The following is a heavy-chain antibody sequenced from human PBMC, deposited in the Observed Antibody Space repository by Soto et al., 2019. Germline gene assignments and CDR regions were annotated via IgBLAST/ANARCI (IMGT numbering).Heavy chain of an antibody. CDR2: LYYSGNT. CDR1: GGSIGPFY. D-gene: IGHD2-15*01. CDR3: ARVGGVAARTFDY. Sequence: ETLSLTCTVSGGSIGPFYWSWVRQPPGKGLEWIGYLYYSGNTNYNPSLKSRVTISVDASKNQVSLRLTSVTAADTAVYYCARVGGVAARTFDYWGQGTVVTVSS. V-gene: IGHV4-59*01. J-gene: IGHJ4*02.